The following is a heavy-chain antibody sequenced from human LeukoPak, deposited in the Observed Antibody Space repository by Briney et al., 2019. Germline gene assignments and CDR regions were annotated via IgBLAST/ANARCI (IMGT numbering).Heavy chain of an antibody. CDR1: GYSISSGYY. CDR3: ARVSGYSSSPFDY. CDR2: IYHSGST. J-gene: IGHJ4*02. Sequence: SETLSLTCTVSGYSISSGYYWGWIRQPPGKGLEWIGSIYHSGSTYYNPSLKSRVTISVDTSKNQFSLKLSSVTAADTAVYYCARVSGYSSSPFDYWGQGTLVTVSS. D-gene: IGHD6-13*01. V-gene: IGHV4-38-2*02.